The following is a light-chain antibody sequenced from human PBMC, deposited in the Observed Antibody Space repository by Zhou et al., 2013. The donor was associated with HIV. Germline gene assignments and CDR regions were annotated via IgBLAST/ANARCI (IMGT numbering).Light chain of an antibody. CDR1: LSINNY. V-gene: IGKV3-20*01. CDR2: GTS. Sequence: EIVLTQSPATLSLSPGERATLSCRASLSINNYLVWYQQKPGQAPRLLISGTSSRASGIPDRFRGSGSGTDFTLTISTLEPEDFAVYYCQQYGSSPLFTFGPGTKVDIK. CDR3: QQYGSSPLFT. J-gene: IGKJ3*01.